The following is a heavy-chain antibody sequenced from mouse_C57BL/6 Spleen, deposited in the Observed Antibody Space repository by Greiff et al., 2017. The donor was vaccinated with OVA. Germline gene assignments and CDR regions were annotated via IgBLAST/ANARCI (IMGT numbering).Heavy chain of an antibody. D-gene: IGHD2-3*01. J-gene: IGHJ3*01. Sequence: EVNVVESGGGLVKPGGSLKLSCAASGFTFSDYGMHWVRQAPEKGLEWVAYISSGSSTIYYADTVKGRFTISRDNAKNTLFLQMTSLRSEDTAMYYCARTYDGYYAWFAYWGQGTLVTVSA. CDR2: ISSGSSTI. V-gene: IGHV5-17*01. CDR3: ARTYDGYYAWFAY. CDR1: GFTFSDYG.